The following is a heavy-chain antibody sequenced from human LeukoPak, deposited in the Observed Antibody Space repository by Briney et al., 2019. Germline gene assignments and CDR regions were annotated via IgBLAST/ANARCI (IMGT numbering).Heavy chain of an antibody. Sequence: PGRSLRLSCAASGFTFSSYAMHWVRQAPGKGLEWVAVISYDGSNKYYADSVKGRFTISRDNAKNSLYLQMNSLRAEDTAVYYCASYLLRFLEWQRDYWGQGTLVTVSS. CDR1: GFTFSSYA. D-gene: IGHD3-3*01. J-gene: IGHJ4*02. CDR3: ASYLLRFLEWQRDY. CDR2: ISYDGSNK. V-gene: IGHV3-30-3*01.